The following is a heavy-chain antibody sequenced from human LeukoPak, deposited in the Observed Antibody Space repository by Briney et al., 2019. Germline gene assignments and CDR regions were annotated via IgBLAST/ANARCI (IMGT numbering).Heavy chain of an antibody. CDR2: IYTSGST. CDR1: GGSISSGSYY. CDR3: ARGQYSYYYYMDV. V-gene: IGHV4-61*02. D-gene: IGHD2-21*01. Sequence: PSQTLSLTCTVSGGSISSGSYYWSWIRQPAGKGLEWIGRIYTSGSTNYNPSLKSRVTISVDTSKNQFSLKLSSVTAADTAVYYCARGQYSYYYYMDVWGKGTTVTISS. J-gene: IGHJ6*03.